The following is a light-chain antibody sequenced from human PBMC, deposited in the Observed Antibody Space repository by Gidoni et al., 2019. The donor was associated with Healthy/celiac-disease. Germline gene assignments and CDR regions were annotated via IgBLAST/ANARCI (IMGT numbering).Light chain of an antibody. J-gene: IGLJ2*01. CDR1: SSDVGGYNY. Sequence: QPALTQPASVSGSPGQSITISCTGTSSDVGGYNYVSWYQQHPGKAPKLMLYDVSNRPSGVSNRFSGSKSGNTASLTISGLQAEDEADYYCSSYTSSTPVVFGGGTKLTVL. CDR2: DVS. V-gene: IGLV2-14*01. CDR3: SSYTSSTPVV.